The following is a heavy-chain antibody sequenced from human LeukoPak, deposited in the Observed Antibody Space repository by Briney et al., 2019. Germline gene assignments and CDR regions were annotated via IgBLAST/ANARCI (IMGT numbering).Heavy chain of an antibody. CDR1: TFTFSTYW. Sequence: GGSLRLSCEASTFTFSTYWMHWVRQVPGKGLVWVSYINGDGSSSNYADSVKGRLTISRDNAKNTLYLQMNSLRAEDTAVYYCGTGSGTYYDSWGQGTLVTVSS. CDR2: INGDGSSS. D-gene: IGHD3-10*01. V-gene: IGHV3-74*01. J-gene: IGHJ4*02. CDR3: GTGSGTYYDS.